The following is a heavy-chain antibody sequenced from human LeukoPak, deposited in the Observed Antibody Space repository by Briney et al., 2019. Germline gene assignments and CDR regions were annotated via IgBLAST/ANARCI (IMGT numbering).Heavy chain of an antibody. V-gene: IGHV3-30*02. CDR1: GFTFSSYG. D-gene: IGHD1-26*01. CDR2: IRYDGSNK. J-gene: IGHJ6*03. Sequence: GGSLRLSCGASGFTFSSYGMHWVRQAPGKGLEWVAFIRYDGSNKYYADSVKGRFTISRDNSKNTLYLQMNSLRAEDTAVHYCAKGYGWEASYYYYYMDVWGKGATVTMSS. CDR3: AKGYGWEASYYYYYMDV.